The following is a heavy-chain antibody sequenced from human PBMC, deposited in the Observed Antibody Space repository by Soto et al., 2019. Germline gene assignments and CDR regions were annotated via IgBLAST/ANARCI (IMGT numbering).Heavy chain of an antibody. CDR3: SRGILV. CDR2: ISYGGST. J-gene: IGHJ6*01. CDR1: GGSINSGGYC. V-gene: IGHV4-31*03. D-gene: IGHD5-18*01. Sequence: QVQLQESGPGLVKPSQTLSLTCTVSGGSINSGGYCWSWIRQHPGKGLDWIGCISYGGSTSYNPSLKSRVTISGGTSKNQFSLEAASVTAADTGMYFCSRGILVLGQGALITVS.